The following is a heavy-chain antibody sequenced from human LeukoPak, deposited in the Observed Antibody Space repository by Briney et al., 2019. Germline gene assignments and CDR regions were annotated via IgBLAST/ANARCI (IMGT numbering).Heavy chain of an antibody. D-gene: IGHD3-22*01. CDR1: GFTFSDYY. J-gene: IGHJ4*02. CDR2: ISSSSSYT. CDR3: ARDTYYYDSSGYDTPFIFDY. V-gene: IGHV3-11*06. Sequence: GGSLRLSCAASGFTFSDYYMSWIRQAPGKGLEWVSYISSSSSYTNYADSVKGRFTISRDNAKNSLYLQMNSLRAEDTAVYYCARDTYYYDSSGYDTPFIFDYWGQGTLVTVSS.